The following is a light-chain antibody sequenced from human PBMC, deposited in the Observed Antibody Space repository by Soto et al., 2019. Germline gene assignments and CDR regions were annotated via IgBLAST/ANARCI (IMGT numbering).Light chain of an antibody. CDR2: GAS. J-gene: IGKJ5*01. V-gene: IGKV3-15*01. CDR3: QQYNTWPPIT. CDR1: QSVSSSY. Sequence: EIVLTQSPGTLSLSPGEXANLPCRAIQSVSSSYLAWYQQKPGQAPRLLIYGASIRATGIPARFSGSGSWTEFTLTISSLQSEDFAVYYCQQYNTWPPITFGQGTRLEIK.